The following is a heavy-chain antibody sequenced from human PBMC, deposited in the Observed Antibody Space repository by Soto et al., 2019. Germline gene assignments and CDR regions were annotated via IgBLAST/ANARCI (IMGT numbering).Heavy chain of an antibody. J-gene: IGHJ6*02. CDR3: VREDDGCDRDYYGLDG. D-gene: IGHD2-21*02. CDR1: GGSISYEHYH. V-gene: IGHV4-30-4*01. CDR2: IHYSGSV. Sequence: QVQLQESGPGLVRPSQTLSLTAIVSGGSISYEHYHWTWILQPPGNGLEWIGYIHYSGSVFYNPSLQRRLSMSVDTSKNLFALKLSAVTAADTAVYFWVREDDGCDRDYYGLDGWGQGTTVTVSS.